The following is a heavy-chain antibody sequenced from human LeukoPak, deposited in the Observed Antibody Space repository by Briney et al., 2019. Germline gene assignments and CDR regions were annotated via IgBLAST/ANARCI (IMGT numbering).Heavy chain of an antibody. D-gene: IGHD3-22*01. V-gene: IGHV1-18*01. CDR1: GYTFTSYG. Sequence: GASVKVSCKASGYTFTSYGISWVRQAPGQGLEWMGWISAYNGNTNYAQKLQGRVTMTTDTSTSTAYMELRSLRSDDTAVYYCARAANPYYDSSGGVYWGQGTLVTVSS. CDR2: ISAYNGNT. J-gene: IGHJ4*02. CDR3: ARAANPYYDSSGGVY.